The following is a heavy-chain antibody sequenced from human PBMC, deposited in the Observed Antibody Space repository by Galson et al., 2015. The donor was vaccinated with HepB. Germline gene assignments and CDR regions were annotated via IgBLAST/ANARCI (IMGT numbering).Heavy chain of an antibody. CDR2: ISAYNGNT. CDR1: GYTFTSYG. CDR3: ARDSGCSGGSCYPQDY. J-gene: IGHJ4*02. D-gene: IGHD2-15*01. V-gene: IGHV1-18*04. Sequence: SVKVSCKASGYTFTSYGISWVRQAPGQGLEWMGWISAYNGNTNYAQKLQGRVTMTTDTSTSTAYMGLRSLRSDDTAVYYCARDSGCSGGSCYPQDYWGQGTLVTVSS.